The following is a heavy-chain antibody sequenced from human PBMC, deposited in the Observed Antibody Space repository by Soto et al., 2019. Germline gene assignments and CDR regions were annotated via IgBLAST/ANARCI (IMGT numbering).Heavy chain of an antibody. Sequence: EVQLVESGGGLVQPGGSLRLSCAASGFTFSSYAMHWVRQAPGKGLEYVSAISSNGGSTYYANSVKGRFTISRDNSKNTLYLQMGSLRAEDMAVYYCARVGATIFGVVTRTPNWFDPWGQGTLVTVSS. V-gene: IGHV3-64*01. CDR3: ARVGATIFGVVTRTPNWFDP. D-gene: IGHD3-3*01. J-gene: IGHJ5*02. CDR1: GFTFSSYA. CDR2: ISSNGGST.